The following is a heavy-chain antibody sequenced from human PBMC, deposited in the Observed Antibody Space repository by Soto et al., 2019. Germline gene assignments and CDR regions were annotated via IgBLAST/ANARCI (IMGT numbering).Heavy chain of an antibody. CDR3: ASRGYSYGFGYYYYGMDV. Sequence: EVQLVESGGGLVKPGGSLRLSCAASGFTFSSCSMNWVRQAPGKGLEWVSSISSSSSYIYYADSVKGRFTISRDNAKNSLYLQMNSLRAEDTAVYYCASRGYSYGFGYYYYGMDVWGQGTRVTVSS. CDR1: GFTFSSCS. CDR2: ISSSSSYI. D-gene: IGHD5-18*01. V-gene: IGHV3-21*01. J-gene: IGHJ6*02.